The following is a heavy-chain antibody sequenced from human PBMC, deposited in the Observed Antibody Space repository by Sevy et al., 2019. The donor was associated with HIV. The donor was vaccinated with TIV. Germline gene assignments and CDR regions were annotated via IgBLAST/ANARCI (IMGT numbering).Heavy chain of an antibody. D-gene: IGHD3-9*01. V-gene: IGHV3-23*01. Sequence: GGSLRLSCAASGFTFSIYAMSWVRQAPGKGLEWVSTINVSGGSTYYADSVKGRFTISRDNSKNTLYLQMNSLRAEDTAIYFCAKDHDNNWFDPWGQGTLVTVSS. CDR3: AKDHDNNWFDP. J-gene: IGHJ5*02. CDR1: GFTFSIYA. CDR2: INVSGGST.